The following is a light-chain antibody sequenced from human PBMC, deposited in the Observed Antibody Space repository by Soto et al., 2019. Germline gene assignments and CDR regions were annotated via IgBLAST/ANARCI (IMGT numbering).Light chain of an antibody. V-gene: IGKV1-5*03. CDR2: KAS. CDR3: QQYNSYWT. J-gene: IGKJ1*01. CDR1: QSISSW. Sequence: DIQMTQSPSTLSASVGDRVTITCRASQSISSWLAWYQQKPGQAPKLLIYKASSLESGVPSRFSGSGSGTEFTLTISSLQPDDFATYYRQQYNSYWTFGQGTKVEIK.